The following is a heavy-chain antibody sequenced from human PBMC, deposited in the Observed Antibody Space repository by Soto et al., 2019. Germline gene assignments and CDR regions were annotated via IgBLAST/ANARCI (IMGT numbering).Heavy chain of an antibody. Sequence: GASVKVSCKASGYTFTGYYMHWVRQAPGQGLEWMGWINPNSGGTNYAQKFQGWVTMTRDTSISTAYMELSRLRSDDTAVYYCARVQSQWLARGGFDYWGQGTLVTVSS. CDR2: INPNSGGT. V-gene: IGHV1-2*04. CDR1: GYTFTGYY. CDR3: ARVQSQWLARGGFDY. J-gene: IGHJ4*02. D-gene: IGHD6-19*01.